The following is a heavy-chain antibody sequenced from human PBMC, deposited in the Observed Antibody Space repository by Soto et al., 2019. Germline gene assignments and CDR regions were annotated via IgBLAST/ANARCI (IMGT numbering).Heavy chain of an antibody. CDR3: AKDRRVRSAAFQH. D-gene: IGHD3-10*01. Sequence: GGSLRLSCAASGFTFSSYAMHWVRQAPGKGLEWVAVISYDGSNKYYADSVKGRFTISRDNSKNTLYLQMNSLRAEDTAVYYCAKDRRVRSAAFQHWGQGTLVTVSS. CDR2: ISYDGSNK. CDR1: GFTFSSYA. V-gene: IGHV3-30-3*01. J-gene: IGHJ1*01.